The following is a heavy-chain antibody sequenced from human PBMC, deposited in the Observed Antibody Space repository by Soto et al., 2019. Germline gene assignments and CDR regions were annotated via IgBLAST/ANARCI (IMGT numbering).Heavy chain of an antibody. CDR3: AREEVGSYYFFDY. CDR2: INPGNGNT. D-gene: IGHD1-26*01. V-gene: IGHV1-3*01. J-gene: IGHJ4*02. CDR1: GYTFTSYG. Sequence: ASVKVSCKASGYTFTSYGMNWVRQAPGRGLEWMGWINPGNGNTKYSQKFQGRVTMTRDTSTSTVYMELSSLRSEDTAVYYCAREEVGSYYFFDYWGQGTLVTVSS.